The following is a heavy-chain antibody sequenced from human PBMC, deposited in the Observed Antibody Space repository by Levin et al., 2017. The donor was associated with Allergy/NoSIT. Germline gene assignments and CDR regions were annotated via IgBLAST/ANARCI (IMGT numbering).Heavy chain of an antibody. CDR3: ARELYSSGWYYFDY. J-gene: IGHJ4*02. CDR2: IYGGGAT. Sequence: PGGSLRLSCAASGFTVSSNYMSWVRQAPGKGLEWVSVIYGGGATYYADSVKGRFTISRDNSKNTLYLQMNSLRDDDTAVYYCARELYSSGWYYFDYWGQGTLVTVSS. CDR1: GFTVSSNY. D-gene: IGHD6-19*01. V-gene: IGHV3-53*01.